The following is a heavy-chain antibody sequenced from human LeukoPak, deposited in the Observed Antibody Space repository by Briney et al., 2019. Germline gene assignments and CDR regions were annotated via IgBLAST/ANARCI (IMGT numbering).Heavy chain of an antibody. CDR1: GFTFSDYY. D-gene: IGHD1/OR15-1a*01. V-gene: IGHV3-11*03. J-gene: IGHJ4*02. CDR2: ISSSSTHT. Sequence: GGSLRLSCAASGFTFSDYYMSWIRQAPGKGLEWVSHISSSSTHTPYADSVKGRFTISRDDSKNTAYLQMNSLKTEDTAVYYCSTRITGTTGTDYWGQGTLVTVSS. CDR3: STRITGTTGTDY.